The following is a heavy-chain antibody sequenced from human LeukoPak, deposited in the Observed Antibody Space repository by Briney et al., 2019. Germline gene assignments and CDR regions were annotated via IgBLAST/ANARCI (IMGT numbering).Heavy chain of an antibody. D-gene: IGHD2-15*01. Sequence: GGSLRLSCAASGFTFFSYWMSWVRQAPGKGLEWVANIKQDGSDKYYVDSVKGRFTISRDNAKNSLYLQMNSLRAEDTAVYFCASCRGGSCYGEYWGQGTLVTVSS. CDR2: IKQDGSDK. CDR3: ASCRGGSCYGEY. V-gene: IGHV3-7*03. J-gene: IGHJ4*02. CDR1: GFTFFSYW.